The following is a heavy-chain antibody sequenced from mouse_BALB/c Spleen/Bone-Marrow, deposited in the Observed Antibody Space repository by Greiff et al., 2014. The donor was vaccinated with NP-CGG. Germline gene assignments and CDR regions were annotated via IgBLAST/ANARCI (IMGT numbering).Heavy chain of an antibody. CDR2: IWTGGGT. CDR3: IRVLDY. J-gene: IGHJ2*01. CDR1: GFSLTTYD. Sequence: VQVVESGPGLVAPSQSLSITCTVSGFSLTTYDIGWIRQSPGKGLEWLGVIWTGGGTNYNSAFMSRLSITKDNSRSQVFLKMNSLQTDDTAIYYYIRVLDYWGQGTTLTVSS. V-gene: IGHV2-9-2*01.